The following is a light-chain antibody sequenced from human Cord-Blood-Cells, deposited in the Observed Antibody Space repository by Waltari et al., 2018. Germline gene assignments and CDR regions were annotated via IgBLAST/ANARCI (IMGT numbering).Light chain of an antibody. CDR2: GAS. CDR3: QQYNNWPRT. CDR1: PSVSSN. Sequence: EIVMTQSPATLSVSPGERATLSCRASPSVSSNLAWYQQKPGQAPRLLIYGASTRATGIPARCSGSGSGTEFTLTISSLQSEDFAVDYCQQYNNWPRTFGQGTKVEIK. J-gene: IGKJ1*01. V-gene: IGKV3-15*01.